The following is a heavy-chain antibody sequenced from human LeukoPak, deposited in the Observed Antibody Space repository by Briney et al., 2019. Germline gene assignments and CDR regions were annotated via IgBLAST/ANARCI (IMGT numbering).Heavy chain of an antibody. CDR1: GFTFSSYE. CDR3: ARGSWFGRYDAFDI. Sequence: GGSLRLSCAASGFTFSSYEMNWVRQAPGKGLEWVSYISSSGSTIYYADSVKGRFTISRDNAKNSLYLQMNSLRAEDTAVYYCARGSWFGRYDAFDIWGQGTMVTVSS. V-gene: IGHV3-48*03. D-gene: IGHD3-10*01. CDR2: ISSSGSTI. J-gene: IGHJ3*02.